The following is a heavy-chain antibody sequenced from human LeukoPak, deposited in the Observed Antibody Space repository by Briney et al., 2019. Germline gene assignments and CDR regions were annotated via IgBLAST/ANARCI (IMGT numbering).Heavy chain of an antibody. J-gene: IGHJ4*02. D-gene: IGHD1-26*01. CDR1: GYTFTGYY. Sequence: ASVKVSCKASGYTFTGYYMHWVRQAPGQGLEWMGWINPNSGGTNYAQKFQGRVTMTRDTSISTAYMELSSLRSEDTAVYYCARDSGELPFHYWGQGTLVTASS. CDR3: ARDSGELPFHY. CDR2: INPNSGGT. V-gene: IGHV1-2*02.